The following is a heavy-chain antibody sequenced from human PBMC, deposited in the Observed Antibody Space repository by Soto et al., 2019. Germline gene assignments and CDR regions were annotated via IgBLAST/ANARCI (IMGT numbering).Heavy chain of an antibody. J-gene: IGHJ3*02. CDR3: AKDYDFWSGYYSQAFDI. CDR2: ISGSGGST. Sequence: EVQLLESGGGLVQPGGSLRLSCAASGFTFSSYAMSWVRQAPGKGLEWVSAISGSGGSTYYADSVKGRFTISRDNSKNTLYLQMNSLRAEDTAVYYCAKDYDFWSGYYSQAFDICGQGTMVTVSS. D-gene: IGHD3-3*01. V-gene: IGHV3-23*01. CDR1: GFTFSSYA.